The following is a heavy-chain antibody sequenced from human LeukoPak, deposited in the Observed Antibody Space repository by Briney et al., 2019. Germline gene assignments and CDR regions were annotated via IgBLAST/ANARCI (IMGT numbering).Heavy chain of an antibody. D-gene: IGHD1-26*01. V-gene: IGHV4-59*01. CDR3: ARGSPTPDY. Sequence: SETLSLTCTVSGGSISTYYWTWIRQPPGKGLEWIGYISYSGSTNYNPSLKSRVTISVDTSKNQFSLKLTSVTAADTAVYFCARGSPTPDYWGQGTLVTVSS. J-gene: IGHJ4*02. CDR1: GGSISTYY. CDR2: ISYSGST.